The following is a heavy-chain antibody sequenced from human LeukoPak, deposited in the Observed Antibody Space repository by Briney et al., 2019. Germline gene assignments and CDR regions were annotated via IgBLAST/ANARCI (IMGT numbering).Heavy chain of an antibody. CDR3: ARGTWTTQWDY. CDR2: IYYSGST. D-gene: IGHD3/OR15-3a*01. CDR1: GGSISSSSYY. J-gene: IGHJ4*02. V-gene: IGHV4-39*07. Sequence: KPSETLSLTCTVSGGSISSSSYYWGWIRQPPGKGLEWIGSIYYSGSTYYNPSLKSRVTISVDTSKNQFSLKLSSVTAADTAVYYCARGTWTTQWDYWGQGTLVTVSS.